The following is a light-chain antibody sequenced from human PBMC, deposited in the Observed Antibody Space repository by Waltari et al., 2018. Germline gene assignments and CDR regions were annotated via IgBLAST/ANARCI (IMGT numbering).Light chain of an antibody. Sequence: DIVLTQSPDSLAVSLGERATINCKSSQSILYSSNTKNYLAWYQQKSGQPPRLLISWASTRESGVPVRFSGRGSGTDVTLTISSLQAEDVAVYYCQQYYSVPRTFGQGTKVEIK. CDR2: WAS. CDR3: QQYYSVPRT. J-gene: IGKJ1*01. CDR1: QSILYSSNTKNY. V-gene: IGKV4-1*01.